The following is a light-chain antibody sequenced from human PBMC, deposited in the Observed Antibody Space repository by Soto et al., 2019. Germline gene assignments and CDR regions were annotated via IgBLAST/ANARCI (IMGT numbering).Light chain of an antibody. J-gene: IGKJ1*01. V-gene: IGKV3-11*01. Sequence: EIVLTQSPATLSLSPGERATISCRASQSISRYLAWYQQKPGQAPRLLIYAASNMATGIPARFSGSGSGTDFTLTISSLEPEDFATYYCQQRINWPSTFGQGTKVEIK. CDR2: AAS. CDR1: QSISRY. CDR3: QQRINWPST.